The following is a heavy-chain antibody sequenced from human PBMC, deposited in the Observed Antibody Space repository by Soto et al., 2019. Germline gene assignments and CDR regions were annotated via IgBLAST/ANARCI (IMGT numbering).Heavy chain of an antibody. CDR3: AKDEYYYSRSGYYIFDS. CDR1: GFTFSFYA. J-gene: IGHJ4*02. CDR2: ISHDGTNK. V-gene: IGHV3-30*18. Sequence: GGSLRLSCAASGFTFSFYAMHWVRRAPGKGLEWVAAISHDGTNKNYGDSVKGRFTISRDNSKKTLYLQMNSLRPEDTALYYCAKDEYYYSRSGYYIFDSWGQGTLVTVSS. D-gene: IGHD3-22*01.